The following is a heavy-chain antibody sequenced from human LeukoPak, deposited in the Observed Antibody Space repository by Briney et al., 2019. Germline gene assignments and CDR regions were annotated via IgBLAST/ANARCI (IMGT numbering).Heavy chain of an antibody. CDR3: ARDSDGVRGVIITADY. D-gene: IGHD3-10*01. CDR1: GYTFTGYY. V-gene: IGHV1-2*02. J-gene: IGHJ4*02. CDR2: INPNSGGT. Sequence: GASGKVSCKASGYTFTGYYMHWVRQAPGQGLEWMGWINPNSGGTNYAQKFQGRVTMTRDTSISTAYMELSRLRSDDTAVYYCARDSDGVRGVIITADYWGQGTLVTVSS.